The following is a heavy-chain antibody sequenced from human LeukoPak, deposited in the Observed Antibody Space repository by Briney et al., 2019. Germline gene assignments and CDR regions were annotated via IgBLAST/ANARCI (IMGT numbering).Heavy chain of an antibody. CDR2: IYYSGST. CDR1: GGSISSSSYY. J-gene: IGHJ5*02. Sequence: PSETLSLTCTVSGGSISSSSYYWGWIRRPPGTGLEWIGSIYYSGSTYYNPARTSRVTISVDTSKNQFSLELSSVTAADTAVYYCARDCWYILPARGPKNWFDPWGQGTLVTVSS. CDR3: ARDCWYILPARGPKNWFDP. D-gene: IGHD6-13*01. V-gene: IGHV4-39*07.